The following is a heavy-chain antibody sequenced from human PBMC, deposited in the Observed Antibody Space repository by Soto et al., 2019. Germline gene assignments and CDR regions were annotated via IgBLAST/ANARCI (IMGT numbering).Heavy chain of an antibody. D-gene: IGHD1-1*01. Sequence: EVQLVESGGGLVKPGGSLRRSCAASGFTFGSYTMNWVRQAPGRGLEWVSSVSAGSSSIYYADSVKGRLAISSDSARNSPYLQLNSLRPKATAVYYCARGTGSFDFWGQGNVVSVPS. V-gene: IGHV3-21*01. CDR3: ARGTGSFDF. J-gene: IGHJ4*02. CDR1: GFTFGSYT. CDR2: VSAGSSSI.